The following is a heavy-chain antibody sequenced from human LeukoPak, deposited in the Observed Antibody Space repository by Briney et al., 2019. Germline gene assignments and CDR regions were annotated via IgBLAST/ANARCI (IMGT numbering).Heavy chain of an antibody. Sequence: PSETLSLTCTVSGGSISSSSYYWGWIRQPPGKGLEWIGSIYYSGSTYYNPSLKSRVTISVDTFKNQFSLKLSSVTAADTAVYYCARSGYSSGWYETDFTYWGKGPLVTVSS. D-gene: IGHD6-19*01. V-gene: IGHV4-39*01. CDR3: ARSGYSSGWYETDFTY. CDR1: GGSISSSSYY. J-gene: IGHJ4*02. CDR2: IYYSGST.